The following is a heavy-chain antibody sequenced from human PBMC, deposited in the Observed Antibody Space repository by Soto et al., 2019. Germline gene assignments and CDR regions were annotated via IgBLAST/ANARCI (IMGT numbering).Heavy chain of an antibody. J-gene: IGHJ6*02. CDR1: GFTFRSYA. V-gene: IGHV3-30-3*01. CDR3: ARGDREDIAVVVGVRPGEYGVDV. Sequence: VQLVESGGGVVQPGRSLRLSCAASGFTFRSYAMHWVRQAPGKGLECVAVISYDGSNKFYRDYVKGRFTISRDNSKNPLYLQINSLRYENTAVYYCARGDREDIAVVVGVRPGEYGVDVWGQGTTVTVSS. CDR2: ISYDGSNK. D-gene: IGHD2-15*01.